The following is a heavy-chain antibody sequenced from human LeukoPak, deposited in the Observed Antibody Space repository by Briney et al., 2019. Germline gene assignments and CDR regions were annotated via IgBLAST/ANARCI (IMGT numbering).Heavy chain of an antibody. V-gene: IGHV4-39*07. J-gene: IGHJ3*02. Sequence: SETLSLTCTVSGGSISSSSYYWGWIRQPPGKGLEWIGSIYYSGSTYYNPSLKSRVTISVDTSKNQFSLKLSSVTAADTAVYYCASQNGGEEVDAFDIWGQGTMVTVSS. CDR2: IYYSGST. CDR3: ASQNGGEEVDAFDI. CDR1: GGSISSSSYY. D-gene: IGHD3-16*01.